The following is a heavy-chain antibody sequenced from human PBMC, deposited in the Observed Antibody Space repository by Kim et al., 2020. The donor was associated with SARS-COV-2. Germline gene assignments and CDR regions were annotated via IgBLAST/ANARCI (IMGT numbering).Heavy chain of an antibody. D-gene: IGHD3-22*01. CDR3: ARHIGVGYYDSSGYYPFDY. Sequence: SRVTISVDTSKNQFSLKLSSVTAADTAVYYCARHIGVGYYDSSGYYPFDYWGQGTLVTVSS. V-gene: IGHV4-39*01. J-gene: IGHJ4*02.